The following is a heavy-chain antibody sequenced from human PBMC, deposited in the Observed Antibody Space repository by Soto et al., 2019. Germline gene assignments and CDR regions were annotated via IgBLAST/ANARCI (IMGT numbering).Heavy chain of an antibody. CDR2: ISAYNGNT. J-gene: IGHJ4*02. D-gene: IGHD6-6*01. CDR3: ARDGEIAARPFHFDY. CDR1: YYTITRNG. Sequence: GASGKVSWEASYYTITRNGISWGRQAPGQGLEWMGWISAYNGNTNYAQKLQGRVTMTTDTSTSTAYMELRSLRSDDTAVYYCARDGEIAARPFHFDYWGQGTLVTVSS. V-gene: IGHV1-18*01.